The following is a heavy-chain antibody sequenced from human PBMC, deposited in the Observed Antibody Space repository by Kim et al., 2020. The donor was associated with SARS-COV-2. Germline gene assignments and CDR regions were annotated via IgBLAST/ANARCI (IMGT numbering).Heavy chain of an antibody. V-gene: IGHV3-21*01. Sequence: GGSLRLSCAASGFTFSSYSMNWVRQAPGKGLEWVSSISSSSYIYYADSVKGRFTISRDNAKNSLYLQMNSLRAEDTAVYYCARDLITVFGVVDAFDIWGQGTMVTVSS. CDR1: GFTFSSYS. CDR3: ARDLITVFGVVDAFDI. CDR2: ISSSSYI. D-gene: IGHD3-3*01. J-gene: IGHJ3*02.